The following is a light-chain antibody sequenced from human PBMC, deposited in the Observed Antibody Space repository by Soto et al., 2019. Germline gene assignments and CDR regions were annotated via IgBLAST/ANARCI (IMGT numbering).Light chain of an antibody. V-gene: IGKV3-20*01. CDR3: QQYSISPRT. J-gene: IGKJ1*01. Sequence: EVVLTQSPGTLSLSPGDRATLSCRASQSVSTYFAWYQQKPGQAPRLLIYGASSRATGIPARFSGSGYGTDFTLTISRLEPEDFAVYYCQQYSISPRTFGQGTKVEI. CDR2: GAS. CDR1: QSVSTY.